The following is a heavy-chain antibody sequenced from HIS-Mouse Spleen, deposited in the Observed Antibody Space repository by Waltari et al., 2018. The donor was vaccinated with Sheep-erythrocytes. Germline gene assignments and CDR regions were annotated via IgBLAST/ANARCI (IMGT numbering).Heavy chain of an antibody. CDR2: IYYSGST. Sequence: QLQLQESGPGLVKPSETLSLTCTVSGGPFSSSSYYWGWIRQPPGKGLEWIGSIYYSGSTYYNPSLKSRVTISVDTSKNQFSLKLSSVTAADTAVYYCARLYYYDSSGYYFDYWGQGTLVTVSS. CDR3: ARLYYYDSSGYYFDY. D-gene: IGHD3-22*01. CDR1: GGPFSSSSYY. J-gene: IGHJ4*02. V-gene: IGHV4-39*01.